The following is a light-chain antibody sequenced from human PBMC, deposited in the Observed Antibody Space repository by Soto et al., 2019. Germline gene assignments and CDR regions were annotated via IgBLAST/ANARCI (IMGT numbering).Light chain of an antibody. Sequence: QSALAQPASVSGSPGQSVTISCTGTSSDVGAYNSVSWYQQHPDKAPQLMIYKGTQRPSGVSNRFSGSTSGNAASLTISGLQAGDEADYFCCSSAPESTYVFGTGTEVTVL. CDR2: KGT. V-gene: IGLV2-23*01. CDR1: SSDVGAYNS. J-gene: IGLJ1*01. CDR3: CSSAPESTYV.